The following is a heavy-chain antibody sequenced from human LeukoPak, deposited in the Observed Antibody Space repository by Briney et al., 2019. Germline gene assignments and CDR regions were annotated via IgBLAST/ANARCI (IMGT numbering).Heavy chain of an antibody. J-gene: IGHJ6*03. CDR1: GGSISSSGYY. D-gene: IGHD3-10*01. CDR3: ARAVGSGSFQTYYYYMDV. V-gene: IGHV4-39*07. Sequence: PSETLSLTCTVSGGSISSSGYYWGWIRQPPGKGLEWIGNIYYVGSTYYNPSLNSRVTISVDTSKNQFSLKLSSVTAADTAVYYCARAVGSGSFQTYYYYMDVWGKGTTVTISS. CDR2: IYYVGST.